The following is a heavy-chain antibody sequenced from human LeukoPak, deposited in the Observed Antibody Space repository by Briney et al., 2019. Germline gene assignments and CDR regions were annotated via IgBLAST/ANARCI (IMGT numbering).Heavy chain of an antibody. CDR3: ARSRWLDAFDY. V-gene: IGHV3-74*01. CDR2: INSDGSTT. J-gene: IGHJ4*02. Sequence: GGSLRLSCAASGFTFSCYWMHWVRQTPGKWLVWVSRINSDGSTTNYADSVKGRFTISRDNAKNTLYLQMNSLRADDTAVYYCARSRWLDAFDYWGQGTPVTVSS. CDR1: GFTFSCYW. D-gene: IGHD6-19*01.